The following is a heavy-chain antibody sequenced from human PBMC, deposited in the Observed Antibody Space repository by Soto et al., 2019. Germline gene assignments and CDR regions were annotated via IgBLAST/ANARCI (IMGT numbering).Heavy chain of an antibody. CDR2: IYKTATT. D-gene: IGHD2-15*01. CDR1: GDSISTVDYF. CDR3: ARGRYCLPGRCFPNWFDS. V-gene: IGHV4-30-4*01. J-gene: IGHJ5*01. Sequence: QVQLLESGPGLVKPSQTLSLTCSVSGDSISTVDYFWAWVRQPPGQALEYIGYIYKTATTYYNPSFESPLAISLDTSKSQFSLNVTSLTAADTAVYFCARGRYCLPGRCFPNWFDSWGQGTLVSVSS.